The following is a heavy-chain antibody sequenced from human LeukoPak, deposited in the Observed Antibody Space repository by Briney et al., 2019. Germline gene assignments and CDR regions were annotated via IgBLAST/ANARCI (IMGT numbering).Heavy chain of an antibody. CDR3: TKSPSFTLGGGYLDS. CDR1: EFMFDV. J-gene: IGHJ4*02. CDR2: ISCNSDLI. D-gene: IGHD3-22*01. Sequence: GGSLRLSCVASEFMFDVLHLVRHAPAKGLGLVSGISCNSDLIGYADSVKGRFTISRDNDRNTVYLQMNGLRLEDMAFYYCTKSPSFTLGGGYLDSWGQGILVTVSS. V-gene: IGHV3-9*03.